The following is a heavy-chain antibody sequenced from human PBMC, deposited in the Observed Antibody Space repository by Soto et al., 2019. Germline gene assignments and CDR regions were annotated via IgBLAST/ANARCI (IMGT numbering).Heavy chain of an antibody. J-gene: IGHJ4*02. Sequence: GGSLRLSCAASGFTFSSYGMHWVRQAPGKGLEWVAVISYDGSNKYYADSVKGRFTISRDNSKNTLYLQMNSLRAEDTAVYYCAKDRLRGSSDHDYDYWGQGTLVTVSS. V-gene: IGHV3-30*18. D-gene: IGHD1-26*01. CDR1: GFTFSSYG. CDR3: AKDRLRGSSDHDYDY. CDR2: ISYDGSNK.